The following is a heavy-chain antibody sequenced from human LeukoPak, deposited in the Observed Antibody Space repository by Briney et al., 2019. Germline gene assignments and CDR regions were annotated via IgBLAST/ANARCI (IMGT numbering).Heavy chain of an antibody. CDR3: ARRRNWGVDY. CDR1: GGSISSSSYY. J-gene: IGHJ4*02. CDR2: IYYSGST. Sequence: PSETLPLTCTVSGGSISSSSYYWGWIRQPPGKGLEWIGSIYYSGSTYYNPSLKSRVTISVDTSKNQFSLKLSSVTAADTAVYYCARRRNWGVDYWGQGTLVTVSS. D-gene: IGHD7-27*01. V-gene: IGHV4-39*01.